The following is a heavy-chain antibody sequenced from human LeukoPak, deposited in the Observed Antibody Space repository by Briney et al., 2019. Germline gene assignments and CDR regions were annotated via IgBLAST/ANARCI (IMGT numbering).Heavy chain of an antibody. CDR2: IYYSGST. CDR1: GGSISSYY. J-gene: IGHJ6*02. CDR3: ARHISSWYGDYYYYYGMDV. Sequence: PSETLSLTCTVAGGSISSYYWSWIRQPPGKGLEWIGYIYYSGSTNYNPSLKSRVTISVDTSKNQFSLKLSSVTAADTAVYYCARHISSWYGDYYYYYGMDVWGQGTTVTVSS. D-gene: IGHD6-13*01. V-gene: IGHV4-59*08.